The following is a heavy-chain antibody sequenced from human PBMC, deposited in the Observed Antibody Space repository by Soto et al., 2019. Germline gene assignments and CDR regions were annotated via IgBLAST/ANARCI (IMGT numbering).Heavy chain of an antibody. J-gene: IGHJ4*02. V-gene: IGHV2-5*02. Sequence: QITLKESGPTLVKPTQTLTLTCTFSGFSLSTSGVGVGWIRQPPGKALEWLALLYWDDDKRYSPSLKSRLTTTKDTSKNQVVLTMTNMDPVDTATYYCAHRQRTVYFDYWGQGTLVTVSS. CDR1: GFSLSTSGVG. CDR2: LYWDDDK. CDR3: AHRQRTVYFDY. D-gene: IGHD4-17*01.